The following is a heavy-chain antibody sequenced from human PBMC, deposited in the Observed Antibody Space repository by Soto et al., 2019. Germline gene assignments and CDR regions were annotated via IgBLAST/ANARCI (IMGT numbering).Heavy chain of an antibody. V-gene: IGHV3-23*01. J-gene: IGHJ4*02. CDR3: AKDRRAGGNYGFYSDF. CDR1: GFTFSSYG. Sequence: EVQLLESGGGLVQPGGSLRLSCAASGFTFSSYGMTWVRQAPGKGLEWVSFSSATGAGTYYADSAKGRFTISRDNSKNTLYLNMTSLRADDTAVYYCAKDRRAGGNYGFYSDFWGQGALVIVSS. D-gene: IGHD1-7*01. CDR2: SSATGAGT.